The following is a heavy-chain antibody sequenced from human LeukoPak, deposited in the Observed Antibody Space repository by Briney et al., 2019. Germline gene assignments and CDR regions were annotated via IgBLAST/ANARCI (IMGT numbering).Heavy chain of an antibody. CDR1: GFSFSNYA. J-gene: IGHJ4*02. CDR3: AKYGSGTYYNGLY. Sequence: GGSLRLSCAASGFSFSNYAMTWVHQAPGKGLQWVSTISVSGDNTYYADSVKGRFTISRDTSKSTLYLQMNSLKDEDTAVYYCAKYGSGTYYNGLYWGQGTLVTVSS. V-gene: IGHV3-23*01. D-gene: IGHD3-10*01. CDR2: ISVSGDNT.